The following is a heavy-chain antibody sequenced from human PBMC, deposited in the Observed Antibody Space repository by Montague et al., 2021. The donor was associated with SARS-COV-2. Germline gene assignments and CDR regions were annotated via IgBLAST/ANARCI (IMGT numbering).Heavy chain of an antibody. V-gene: IGHV4-39*01. D-gene: IGHD3-3*01. CDR2: IYYSGNT. J-gene: IGHJ4*02. Sequence: SETLSLTCTVSGGSISSSSYYWGWIRQPPGKGLEWIGNIYYSGNTYYNPSLKSRVTISVDTSKNQFSLKLISVTAADTAVYYCANLGVGRITIFGVVSRGGLGYWGQGTLVTVSS. CDR3: ANLGVGRITIFGVVSRGGLGY. CDR1: GGSISSSSYY.